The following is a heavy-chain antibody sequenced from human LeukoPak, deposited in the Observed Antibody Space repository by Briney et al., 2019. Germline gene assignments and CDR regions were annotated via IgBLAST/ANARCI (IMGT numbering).Heavy chain of an antibody. CDR1: GGSFSGYY. D-gene: IGHD6-13*01. J-gene: IGHJ5*02. CDR3: ARPTAAGTGDNWFDP. V-gene: IGHV4-34*01. Sequence: SETLSLTCAVYGGSFSGYYWSWIRQPPGKGLEWIGEINHSGSTNYNPSLKSRVTISVDTSKNQFSLKLSSVTAADTAVYYCARPTAAGTGDNWFDPWGQGTLVTVSS. CDR2: INHSGST.